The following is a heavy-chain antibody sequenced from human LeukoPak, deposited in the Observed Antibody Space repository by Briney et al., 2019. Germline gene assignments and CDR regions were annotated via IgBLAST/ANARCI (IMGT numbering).Heavy chain of an antibody. Sequence: GGSLRLSCAASGFTFSSYAMSWVRQAPGKGLEWVSAISGSGGSTYYADSVKGRFTISRDNSKNTLYLQLNSLRAEDTAVYYCARARLKTTVVIEPQDYWGQGTLVTVSS. CDR3: ARARLKTTVVIEPQDY. CDR1: GFTFSSYA. CDR2: ISGSGGST. D-gene: IGHD4-23*01. V-gene: IGHV3-23*01. J-gene: IGHJ4*02.